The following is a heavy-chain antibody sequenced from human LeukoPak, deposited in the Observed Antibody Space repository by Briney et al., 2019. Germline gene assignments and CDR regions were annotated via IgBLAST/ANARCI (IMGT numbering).Heavy chain of an antibody. J-gene: IGHJ4*02. Sequence: PSETLSLTCTVSGGTISSYYWSWIRQPPGKGLEWIGEINHSGSTNYNPSLKSRVTISVDTSKNQFSLKLSSATAADTAVYYCAREPTYYYDSSGSDYWGQGTLVTVSS. CDR1: GGTISSYY. CDR3: AREPTYYYDSSGSDY. V-gene: IGHV4-34*01. CDR2: INHSGST. D-gene: IGHD3-22*01.